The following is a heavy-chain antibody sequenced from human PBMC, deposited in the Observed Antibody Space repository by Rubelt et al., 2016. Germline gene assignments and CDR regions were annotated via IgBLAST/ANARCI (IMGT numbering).Heavy chain of an antibody. Sequence: QVPLQQWGTGLLKPSETLSRTCAVYVGSFSGHAWAWIRQPPGKGLEWIAEIDHREIINYNPSLKSRLPISIDTSKNQFSRGRRSVAAADTAVYYCARRLADWTESLGDAFDLWSHGAMVTVFS. V-gene: IGHV4-34*01. CDR2: IDHREII. D-gene: IGHD1-1*01. CDR3: ARRLADWTESLGDAFDL. J-gene: IGHJ3*01. CDR1: VGSFSGHA.